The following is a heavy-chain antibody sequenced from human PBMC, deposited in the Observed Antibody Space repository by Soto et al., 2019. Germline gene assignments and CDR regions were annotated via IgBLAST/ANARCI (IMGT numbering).Heavy chain of an antibody. CDR2: IYYSGST. V-gene: IGHV4-39*01. Sequence: ASETLSLTCTVSGGSISSSSYYWGWIRQPPGKGLEWIGSIYYSGSTYYNPSLKSRFTISVDTSKNQFSLKLSSVTAADTAVYYCARHTLRMRYYYYYYMDVWGKGTTVTVSS. CDR3: ARHTLRMRYYYYYYMDV. CDR1: GGSISSSSYY. J-gene: IGHJ6*03.